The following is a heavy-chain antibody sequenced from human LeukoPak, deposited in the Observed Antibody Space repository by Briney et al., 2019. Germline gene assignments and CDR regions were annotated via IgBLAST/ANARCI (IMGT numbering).Heavy chain of an antibody. J-gene: IGHJ5*02. CDR3: AKGRDKYQLLSKNWFDP. Sequence: GRSLRLSCAASGFTFDDYAMHWVRQAPGKGLEWVSGISWNSGSIGYADSVKGRFTISRDNAKNPLYLQMNSLRAEDTALYYCAKGRDKYQLLSKNWFDPWGQGTLVTVSS. CDR2: ISWNSGSI. D-gene: IGHD2-2*01. V-gene: IGHV3-9*01. CDR1: GFTFDDYA.